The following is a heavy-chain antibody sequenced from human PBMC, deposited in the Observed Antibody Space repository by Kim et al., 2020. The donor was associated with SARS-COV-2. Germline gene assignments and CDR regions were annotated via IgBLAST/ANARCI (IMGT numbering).Heavy chain of an antibody. D-gene: IGHD2-15*01. V-gene: IGHV1-69*13. CDR1: GGTFVTYT. J-gene: IGHJ4*02. CDR3: AKKEIVGPLDY. Sequence: SVKVSCKASGGTFVTYTITWVRQAPGQGLEWMGGIIPIFGTPDYAQNFQGRVTISADESTSTAYMELSSLRSEDTAVYYCAKKEIVGPLDYWGQGTLVTVSS. CDR2: IIPIFGTP.